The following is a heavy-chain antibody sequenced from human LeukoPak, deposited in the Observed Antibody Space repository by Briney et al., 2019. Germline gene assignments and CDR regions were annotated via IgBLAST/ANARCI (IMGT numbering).Heavy chain of an antibody. CDR2: IYYSGST. CDR3: ARVGASSSSWYYFDY. J-gene: IGHJ4*02. D-gene: IGHD6-13*01. CDR1: GGSISSHY. Sequence: SETLSLTCTISGGSISSHYWSWIRQPPGKGLEWIGYIYYSGSTNYNPSLESRVTISVDPSKRRFSLKLSSVTAADTAVYYCARVGASSSSWYYFDYWGQGTLVTVSS. V-gene: IGHV4-59*11.